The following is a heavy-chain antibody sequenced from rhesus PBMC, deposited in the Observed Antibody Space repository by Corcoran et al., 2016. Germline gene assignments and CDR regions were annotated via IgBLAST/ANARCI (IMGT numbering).Heavy chain of an antibody. CDR1: GGSFSGYY. Sequence: QVQLQESGPGLVKPSETLSLTCAVSGGSFSGYYWGWIRQPPGKGLEWIGYVSGSRGSTDYTPSLKSGVTISTDTSKNQFSRKLSAVTAADTAVYYCEREYCTGSGCYDYWGQGVLVTVSS. D-gene: IGHD2-21*01. CDR2: VSGSRGST. J-gene: IGHJ4*01. CDR3: EREYCTGSGCYDY. V-gene: IGHV4-165*01.